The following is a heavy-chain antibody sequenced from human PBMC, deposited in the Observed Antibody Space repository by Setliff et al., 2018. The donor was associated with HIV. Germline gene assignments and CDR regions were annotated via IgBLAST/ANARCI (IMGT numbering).Heavy chain of an antibody. J-gene: IGHJ4*02. D-gene: IGHD6-13*01. Sequence: GESLKISCAASGFTFSSYSMNWVRQAPGKGLEWVSYISSSSSTIYYADSVKGRFTISRDNAKNSLYLQMNSLRAEDTAVYYCARSRAAGFGYWGQGTLVTVSS. V-gene: IGHV3-48*01. CDR1: GFTFSSYS. CDR3: ARSRAAGFGY. CDR2: ISSSSSTI.